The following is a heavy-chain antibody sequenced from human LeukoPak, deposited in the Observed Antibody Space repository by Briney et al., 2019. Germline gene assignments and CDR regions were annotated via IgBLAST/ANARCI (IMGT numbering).Heavy chain of an antibody. CDR2: INGDGSST. CDR3: TTRTTTTIY. V-gene: IGHV3-74*01. D-gene: IGHD1-7*01. Sequence: PGGSLRLSCAASGFTFSSYWMHWVRQPPGKGLVWVSRINGDGSSTRHAESVKGRFTVSRDNAESALYLQMSTLRAEDTAVYYCTTRTTTTIYWGQGTLVTVSS. J-gene: IGHJ4*02. CDR1: GFTFSSYW.